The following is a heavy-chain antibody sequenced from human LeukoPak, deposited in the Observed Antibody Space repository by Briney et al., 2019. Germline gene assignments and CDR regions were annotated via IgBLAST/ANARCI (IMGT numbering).Heavy chain of an antibody. V-gene: IGHV4-59*01. Sequence: SETLSLTCTVSGGSISSYYWSWIRQPPGKGLEWIGYIYYSGSTNYNPSLKSRVTISVDTSKNQFSLKLSPVTAADTAVYYCARVLGVITFDAFDIWGQGTMVTVSS. CDR3: ARVLGVITFDAFDI. CDR1: GGSISSYY. D-gene: IGHD3-22*01. CDR2: IYYSGST. J-gene: IGHJ3*02.